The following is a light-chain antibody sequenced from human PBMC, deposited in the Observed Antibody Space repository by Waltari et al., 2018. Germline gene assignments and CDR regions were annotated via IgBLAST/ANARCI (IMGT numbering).Light chain of an antibody. CDR3: SSYTSSSTLGV. CDR1: SSDVGGYNY. CDR2: DVS. J-gene: IGLJ3*02. Sequence: QSALTQPASVSGSPGQSITISCTGTSSDVGGYNYVSWYQQHPGKAPKHMIYDVSNRPSGVANRCSGSKSGNTASLTISGLQAEDEADYYCSSYTSSSTLGVFGGGTKLTVL. V-gene: IGLV2-14*03.